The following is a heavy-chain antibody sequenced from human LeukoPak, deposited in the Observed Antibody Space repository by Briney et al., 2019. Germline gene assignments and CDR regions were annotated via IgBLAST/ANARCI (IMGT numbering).Heavy chain of an antibody. CDR2: INSDGSAT. CDR3: ARGSYSSSWYGSEYFQH. D-gene: IGHD6-13*01. CDR1: GFTFSSYW. V-gene: IGHV3-74*01. J-gene: IGHJ1*01. Sequence: GGSLRLSCAASGFTFSSYWMHWVRQAPGKGLVWVSRINSDGSATTYADSVRGRFTISRDNAKNTLYLQMNSLRAEDTAVYYCARGSYSSSWYGSEYFQHWGQGTLVTVSS.